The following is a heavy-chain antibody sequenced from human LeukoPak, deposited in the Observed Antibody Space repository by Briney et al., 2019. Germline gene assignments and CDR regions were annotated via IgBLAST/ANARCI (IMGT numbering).Heavy chain of an antibody. CDR2: IYPGDSDT. V-gene: IGHV5-51*01. CDR1: GYSFSSYW. Sequence: GESLKISCKGSGYSFSSYWIGWARQMPGKGLEWMGIIYPGDSDTRYSPSFQGQVTISADRSVSTAYLQWSSLKASDTAMYYCARQRYCSTTSCSFYFDYWGQGTLVTVSS. D-gene: IGHD2-2*01. J-gene: IGHJ4*02. CDR3: ARQRYCSTTSCSFYFDY.